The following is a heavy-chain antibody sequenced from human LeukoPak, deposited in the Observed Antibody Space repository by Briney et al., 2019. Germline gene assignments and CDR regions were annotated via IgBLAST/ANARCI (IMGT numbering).Heavy chain of an antibody. D-gene: IGHD3-22*01. J-gene: IGHJ4*02. Sequence: ASVKASCKASGGTFSSYAISWVRQAPGQGLEWMGGIIPIFGTANYAQKFQGRVTITADESTSTAYMELSSLRSEDTAVYYCAHYYDSKVDYWGQGTLVTVSS. CDR1: GGTFSSYA. CDR3: AHYYDSKVDY. V-gene: IGHV1-69*13. CDR2: IIPIFGTA.